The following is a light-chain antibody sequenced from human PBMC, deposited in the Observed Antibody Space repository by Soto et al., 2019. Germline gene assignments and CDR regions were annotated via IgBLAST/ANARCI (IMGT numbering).Light chain of an antibody. V-gene: IGKV1-39*01. J-gene: IGKJ4*01. Sequence: DIQMTQSPSSLSASGGDRVTSTCRASQSISSYLNWYQQKPGKAPKFLIYAASSLQSGVPSRFSGSGSGTDFTLTISSLQPEDFATYYCQQSYSTPLTFGGGTKVDIK. CDR2: AAS. CDR3: QQSYSTPLT. CDR1: QSISSY.